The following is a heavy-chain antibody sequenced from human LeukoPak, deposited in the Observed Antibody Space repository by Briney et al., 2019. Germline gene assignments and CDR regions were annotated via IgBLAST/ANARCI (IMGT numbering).Heavy chain of an antibody. V-gene: IGHV3-21*01. CDR2: ISSSSSYI. CDR3: ARAHLGGYSGSYYPIDY. J-gene: IGHJ4*02. Sequence: GGSLRLSCAASGFTFSSYSMNWVRQAPGKGLEWVSSISSSSSYIYYADSVKGRFTISRDNAKNSLYLQMNSLRAEDTAVYYCARAHLGGYSGSYYPIDYWGQGTLVTVSS. D-gene: IGHD1-26*01. CDR1: GFTFSSYS.